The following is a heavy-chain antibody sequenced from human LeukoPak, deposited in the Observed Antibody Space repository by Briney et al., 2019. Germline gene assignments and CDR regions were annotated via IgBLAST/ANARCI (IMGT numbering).Heavy chain of an antibody. CDR1: GFTFSSFA. D-gene: IGHD3-10*01. CDR3: ARGLPDLGSYSPDY. Sequence: PGGSLRLSCAPSGFTFSSFAMHWVRQPPGKGLEWVAFIMTCGSQKYYADSVRGRFTVSRDNSRNMLYLQINSLRDDDTAVYFCARGLPDLGSYSPDYWGQGTLVTVSS. J-gene: IGHJ4*02. V-gene: IGHV3-30*02. CDR2: IMTCGSQK.